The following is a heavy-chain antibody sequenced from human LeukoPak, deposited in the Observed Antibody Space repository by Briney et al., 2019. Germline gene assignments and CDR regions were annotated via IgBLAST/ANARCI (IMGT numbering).Heavy chain of an antibody. CDR1: GFTFSDYY. J-gene: IGHJ4*02. Sequence: GGSLRLSCAASGFTFSDYYMSWIRQAPGKGLEWVSYISSSGSYIYYAGSVKGRFTLSRDNAKDSLYLQRDRLTAEDTAVYYSARRSSHHSPYFDYWGQGTLVTVSS. CDR3: ARRSSHHSPYFDY. CDR2: ISSSGSYI. V-gene: IGHV3-11*04. D-gene: IGHD3-10*01.